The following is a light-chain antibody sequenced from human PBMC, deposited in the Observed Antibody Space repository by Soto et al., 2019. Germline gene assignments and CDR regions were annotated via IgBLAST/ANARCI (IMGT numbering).Light chain of an antibody. V-gene: IGLV2-14*01. CDR2: EVN. Sequence: QSALTQPASLSGSPGQSITISCTGTSSDIGAYDYVSWFQQHPGKAPKLMISEVNNRPSGVPDRFSGSKSGNTASLTVSGLQAEDEADYYCSSYAGSSVVFGGGTKLTVL. J-gene: IGLJ2*01. CDR3: SSYAGSSVV. CDR1: SSDIGAYDY.